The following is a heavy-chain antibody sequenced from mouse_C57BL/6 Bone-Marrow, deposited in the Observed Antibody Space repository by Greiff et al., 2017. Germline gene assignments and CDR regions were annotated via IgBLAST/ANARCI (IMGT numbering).Heavy chain of an antibody. J-gene: IGHJ4*01. CDR3: ARGDGTTGLAMDD. CDR1: GFNIKDYY. CDR2: IDPEDGEP. V-gene: IGHV14-2*01. D-gene: IGHD3-1*01. Sequence: VQLQQSGAELVKPGASVRLSCTASGFNIKDYYMHWVKQRIEPGLEWIGRIDPEDGEPKYAPKFQGKATITADTASNTAYLQLSSLTSEDTAVYYCARGDGTTGLAMDDWGQGTSVTVSS.